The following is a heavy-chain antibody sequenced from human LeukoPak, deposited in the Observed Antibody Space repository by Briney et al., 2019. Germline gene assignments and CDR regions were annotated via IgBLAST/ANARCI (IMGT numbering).Heavy chain of an antibody. Sequence: PSETLSLTCTVSGGSISSYYWSWIRQPPGKGLEWIGYIYYSGSTNYNPSLKSRVTISVDTSKNQFSLKLSSVTATDTALYYCARQRDTASVGAFDIWGQGTMVTVSS. V-gene: IGHV4-59*08. CDR3: ARQRDTASVGAFDI. D-gene: IGHD5-18*01. J-gene: IGHJ3*02. CDR2: IYYSGST. CDR1: GGSISSYY.